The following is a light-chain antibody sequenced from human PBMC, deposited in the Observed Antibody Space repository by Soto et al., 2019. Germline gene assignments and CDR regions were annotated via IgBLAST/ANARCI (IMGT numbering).Light chain of an antibody. CDR3: QQYGTSHT. J-gene: IGKJ4*01. V-gene: IGKV3-20*01. CDR2: AAS. CDR1: QSIKNNF. Sequence: IVLTQSPGALSLSPGEGATLSCRASQSIKNNFLAWYQQRPGQAPRLLIHAASIRASGIPDRFTGTASGTDFTLTISRLEPDDFAVYYCQQYGTSHTFGGGTRVE.